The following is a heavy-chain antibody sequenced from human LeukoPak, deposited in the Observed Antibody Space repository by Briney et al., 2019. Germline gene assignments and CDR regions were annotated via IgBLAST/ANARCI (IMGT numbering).Heavy chain of an antibody. Sequence: ASVKVSCKASGYTFTGYYMSWVRQAPGQGLEWMGGIIPYFGTTNYAQKLQGRVTITADKSTSTAYMELSSLRSDDTAVYYCARDSYADLTPDFDYWGQGTLVTVSS. CDR3: ARDSYADLTPDFDY. J-gene: IGHJ4*02. CDR1: GYTFTGYY. CDR2: IIPYFGTT. V-gene: IGHV1-18*01.